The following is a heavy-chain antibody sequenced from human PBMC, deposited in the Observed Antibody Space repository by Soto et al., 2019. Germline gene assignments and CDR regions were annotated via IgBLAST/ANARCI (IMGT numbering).Heavy chain of an antibody. CDR1: GYTFTVYY. V-gene: IGHV1-2*02. J-gene: IGHJ4*02. D-gene: IGHD1-26*01. CDR2: INPKSGGT. CDR3: ARDLAKGGGSAGFDY. Sequence: ASVKVSCKASGYTFTVYYMHWVRQAPGQGLEWMGWINPKSGGTMYPQKFQGRVTMTWDTSISTAYMALTRLRSDDTAVYYCARDLAKGGGSAGFDYWGQGTLVAVSS.